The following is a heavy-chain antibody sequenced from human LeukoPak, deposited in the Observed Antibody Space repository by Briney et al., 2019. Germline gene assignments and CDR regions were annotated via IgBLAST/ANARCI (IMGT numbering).Heavy chain of an antibody. CDR2: ISYDGNNK. Sequence: GGSLRLSCTAAEVTFSNYTVHWVRQAPCKGLEWVAFISYDGNNKYYADSVKGRFTISRDNSKNTLYLQMNSLRGEDTAVYYCARDSSGSFDYWGQGTLVTVSS. J-gene: IGHJ4*02. D-gene: IGHD6-19*01. V-gene: IGHV3-30-3*01. CDR3: ARDSSGSFDY. CDR1: EVTFSNYT.